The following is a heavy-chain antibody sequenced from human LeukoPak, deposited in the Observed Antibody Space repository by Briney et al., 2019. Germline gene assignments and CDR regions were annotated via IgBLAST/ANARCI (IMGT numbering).Heavy chain of an antibody. CDR2: IKQDGSEK. CDR1: GFTFRSYW. V-gene: IGHV3-7*01. D-gene: IGHD1-26*01. J-gene: IGHJ4*02. Sequence: GSLRLSCAVSGFTFRSYWMSWVRQAPGKGLEWVANIKQDGSEKYYVDSVKGRFTISRDNAKNSLYLQMNSLRAEDTAVYYCARGYWQLGYWGQGTLVTVSS. CDR3: ARGYWQLGY.